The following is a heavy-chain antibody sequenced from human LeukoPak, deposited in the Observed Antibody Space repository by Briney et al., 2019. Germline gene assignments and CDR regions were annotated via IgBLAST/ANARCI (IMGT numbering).Heavy chain of an antibody. CDR2: MFYRGST. CDR3: VRQGGWGGAASLIEF. Sequence: PSETLSLTCTVSGVSITTSTHYWAWIRQPPGKGLEWIASMFYRGSTYYNASLRSRVTLSVDTSMNQFSLELSSVTASDTATFYCVRQGGWGGAASLIEFWGQGILVTVSS. D-gene: IGHD2-15*01. CDR1: GVSITTSTHY. J-gene: IGHJ4*02. V-gene: IGHV4-39*01.